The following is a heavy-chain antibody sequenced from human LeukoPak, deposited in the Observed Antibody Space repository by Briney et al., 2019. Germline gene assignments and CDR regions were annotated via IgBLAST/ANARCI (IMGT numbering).Heavy chain of an antibody. CDR1: GFTFSSYA. Sequence: PGGSLRLSCAASGFTFSSYALTWARQAPGNGLEWVSSISGSGDSTSYADSVKGRFTISRDNSKNTPYLQMNGLRAQDTAIYYCAKKGNYCSGGSCYSDYYYYYMDVWGKGTTVTVSS. J-gene: IGHJ6*03. V-gene: IGHV3-23*01. CDR2: ISGSGDST. CDR3: AKKGNYCSGGSCYSDYYYYYMDV. D-gene: IGHD2-15*01.